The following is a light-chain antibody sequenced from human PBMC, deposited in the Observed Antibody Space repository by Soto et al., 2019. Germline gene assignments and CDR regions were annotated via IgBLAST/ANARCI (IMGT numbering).Light chain of an antibody. V-gene: IGKV3-20*01. Sequence: EIVLAQSPVTLSLSPGERATLSCRASRSVGAYLAWYQQSPGLAPRLLVYGVSSRATGIPDRFSGSGSGTDFTLTISRLEPEDSAVYYCQQYVSIPLTFGGGTKVDIK. CDR2: GVS. J-gene: IGKJ4*01. CDR1: RSVGAY. CDR3: QQYVSIPLT.